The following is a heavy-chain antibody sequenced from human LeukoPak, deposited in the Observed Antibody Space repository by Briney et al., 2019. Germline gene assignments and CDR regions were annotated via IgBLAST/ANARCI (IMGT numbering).Heavy chain of an antibody. Sequence: ASETLSLTCTVSGGSISSGDYYWSWIRQPPGKGLEWIGYIYYSGSTYYNPSLKSRVTISVDTSKNQFSLKLSSVTAADTAVYYCARSYFTSTYYDILTGYYTPHNWFDPWGQGTLVTVSS. CDR2: IYYSGST. V-gene: IGHV4-30-4*01. CDR3: ARSYFTSTYYDILTGYYTPHNWFDP. D-gene: IGHD3-9*01. J-gene: IGHJ5*02. CDR1: GGSISSGDYY.